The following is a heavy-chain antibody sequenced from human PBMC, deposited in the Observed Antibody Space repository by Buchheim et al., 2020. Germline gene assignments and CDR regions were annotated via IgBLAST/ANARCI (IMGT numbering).Heavy chain of an antibody. CDR3: VRGGRRYCISTTCYDIVSYYYNGMDV. Sequence: EVQLVESGGGLEQPGRSLRLSCAASGFTFDDYAMHWVRQAPGKGLEWVSGLSWNSGSIGYADSVKGRFTIPRDNAKNSLYLQMDGLRDDDTAFYYCVRGGRRYCISTTCYDIVSYYYNGMDVWGQGTT. D-gene: IGHD2-2*01. CDR2: LSWNSGSI. V-gene: IGHV3-9*01. J-gene: IGHJ6*02. CDR1: GFTFDDYA.